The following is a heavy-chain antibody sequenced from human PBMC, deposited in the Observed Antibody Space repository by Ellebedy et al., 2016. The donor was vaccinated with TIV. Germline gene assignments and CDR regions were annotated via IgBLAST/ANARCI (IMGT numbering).Heavy chain of an antibody. J-gene: IGHJ6*02. Sequence: MPSETLSLTCTVSGASISRSSYYWGWIRQPPGKGREWIGKIYYSGSTYYNPSLKSRVTISLDTSKNQFSLKLSSVTAADTAVYYCARESSGWYNSVYYYYYGMDVWGQGTTVTVS. CDR1: GASISRSSYY. CDR2: IYYSGST. CDR3: ARESSGWYNSVYYYYYGMDV. V-gene: IGHV4-39*01. D-gene: IGHD6-19*01.